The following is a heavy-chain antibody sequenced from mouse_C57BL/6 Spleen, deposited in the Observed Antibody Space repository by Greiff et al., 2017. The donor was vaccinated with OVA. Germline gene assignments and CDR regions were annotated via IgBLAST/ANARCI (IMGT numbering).Heavy chain of an antibody. CDR2: INYDGSST. CDR1: GFTFSDYY. CDR3: ARGPLYYSNYEGYFDV. D-gene: IGHD2-5*01. Sequence: EVKLVESEGGLVQPGSSMKLSCTASGFTFSDYYMAWVRQVPEKGLEWVANINYDGSSTYYLDSLKSRFIISRDNATNILYLQMSSLKSEDTATYYCARGPLYYSNYEGYFDVWGTGTTVTVSS. J-gene: IGHJ1*03. V-gene: IGHV5-16*01.